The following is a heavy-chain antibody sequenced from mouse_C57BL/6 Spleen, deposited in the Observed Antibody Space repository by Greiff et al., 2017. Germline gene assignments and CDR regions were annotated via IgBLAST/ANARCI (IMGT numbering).Heavy chain of an antibody. CDR1: GYTFTSYW. D-gene: IGHD1-1*01. CDR3: ARGGTVVADDY. CDR2: IDPSDSET. Sequence: VQLQQPGAELVRPGSSVKLSCKASGYTFTSYWMHWVKQRPIQGLEWIGNIDPSDSETHYNQKFKDKVTLTVDKSSSTAYMQLSSLTSEESSVSYCARGGTVVADDYWGQGTTLTVSS. J-gene: IGHJ2*01. V-gene: IGHV1-52*01.